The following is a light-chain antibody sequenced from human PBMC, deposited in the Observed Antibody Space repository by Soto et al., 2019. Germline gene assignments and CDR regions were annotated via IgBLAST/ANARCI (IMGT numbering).Light chain of an antibody. V-gene: IGLV2-14*01. CDR2: EVS. Sequence: ALTQPASVSGSPGQSITISCTGTSSDVGGYNYVSWYQQHPGKAPKLMIYEVSNRPSGVSNRFSGSKSGNTASLTISGLQAEDEADYYCSSYTSSSLYVFGTGTKVTVL. J-gene: IGLJ1*01. CDR3: SSYTSSSLYV. CDR1: SSDVGGYNY.